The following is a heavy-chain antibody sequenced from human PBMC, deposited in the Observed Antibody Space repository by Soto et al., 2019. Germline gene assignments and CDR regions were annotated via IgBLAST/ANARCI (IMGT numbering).Heavy chain of an antibody. Sequence: GAAVNVSCKTSCYTLTSYGINWVRQAPGQRLEWMGWISAYSGKTNYAQKFQGRLTMTTDTSTSTAYMELRSLRSDDTALYYCARDNSGDFWSGYPHYYFDYWGQGTLVTVSS. CDR3: ARDNSGDFWSGYPHYYFDY. J-gene: IGHJ4*02. D-gene: IGHD3-3*01. CDR2: ISAYSGKT. V-gene: IGHV1-18*01. CDR1: CYTLTSYG.